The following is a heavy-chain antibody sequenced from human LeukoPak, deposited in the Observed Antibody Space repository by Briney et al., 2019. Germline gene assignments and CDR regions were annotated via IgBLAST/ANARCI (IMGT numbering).Heavy chain of an antibody. CDR2: IIPIFGTA. CDR3: AREDYYDSSGPFDY. CDR1: GGTFSSYA. Sequence: SVKVSCKASGGTFSSYAISWVRQAPGQGLEWMGGIIPIFGTANYAQKFQGRVTITADESTSTAYMELSSLRSEDTAVYYYAREDYYDSSGPFDYWGQGTLVTVSS. D-gene: IGHD3-22*01. V-gene: IGHV1-69*13. J-gene: IGHJ4*02.